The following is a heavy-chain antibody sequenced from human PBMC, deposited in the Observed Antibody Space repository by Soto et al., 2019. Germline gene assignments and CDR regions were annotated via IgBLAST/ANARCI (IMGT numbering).Heavy chain of an antibody. CDR3: ARDYWANEKRFES. D-gene: IGHD2-8*02. J-gene: IGHJ4*02. Sequence: PSETLSLTCTVSGGSVNSGSYYWTWIRQSPGRGLEWIGYVYYSGTTKYNPYLKSRANISINTTNNQFSLRLGPMTTADTAVYYCARDYWANEKRFESWGLVTLVNVS. CDR1: GGSVNSGSYY. V-gene: IGHV4-61*01. CDR2: VYYSGTT.